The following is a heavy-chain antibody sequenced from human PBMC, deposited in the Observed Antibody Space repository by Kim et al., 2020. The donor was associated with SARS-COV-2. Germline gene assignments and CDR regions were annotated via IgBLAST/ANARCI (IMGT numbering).Heavy chain of an antibody. D-gene: IGHD5-12*01. Sequence: SETLSLTCAVYGGSFSGYYWSWIRQPPGKGLEWIGEINHSGSTNYNPSLKSRVTISVDTSKNQFSLKLSSVTAADTAVYYCATGGAVATSDYWGQGTLVTVSS. CDR2: INHSGST. V-gene: IGHV4-34*01. J-gene: IGHJ4*02. CDR1: GGSFSGYY. CDR3: ATGGAVATSDY.